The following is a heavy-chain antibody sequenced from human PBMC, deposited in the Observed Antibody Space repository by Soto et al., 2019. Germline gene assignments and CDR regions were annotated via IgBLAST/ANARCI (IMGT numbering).Heavy chain of an antibody. CDR1: GGSISSSPYN. CDR2: ISYSATT. J-gene: IGHJ5*02. D-gene: IGHD6-6*01. V-gene: IGHV4-39*01. CDR3: ARHRARNWFDP. Sequence: PWETLSLTCTVSGGSISSSPYNWGWIRQPPKKGLEWIGTISYSATTYYNTSLKSRVTISVDTSKNQFSLKLSSVTAADTAVFYCARHRARNWFDPWGQGTLVTVSS.